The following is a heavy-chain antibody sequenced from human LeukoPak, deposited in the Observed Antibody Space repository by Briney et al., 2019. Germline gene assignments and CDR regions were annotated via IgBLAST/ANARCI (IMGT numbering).Heavy chain of an antibody. D-gene: IGHD3-3*01. CDR2: ISRGGSPI. CDR3: TRVSWRGEIF. J-gene: IGHJ4*02. CDR1: GFTFGDYT. Sequence: GGSLRLSCTASGFTFGDYTMSWVRQAPGKGLEWVSSISRGGSPIFYADSVRGRFTTSRDNAKKSLFLQMTSLRAEDTAVYYCTRVSWRGEIFWGQGTLVSVSS. V-gene: IGHV3-48*03.